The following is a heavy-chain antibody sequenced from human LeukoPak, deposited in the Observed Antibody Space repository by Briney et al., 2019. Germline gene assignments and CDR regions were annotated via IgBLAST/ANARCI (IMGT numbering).Heavy chain of an antibody. CDR2: INPNSGGT. J-gene: IGHJ4*02. D-gene: IGHD3-10*01. CDR1: GYTFTGYY. V-gene: IGHV1-2*06. Sequence: GASVKVSCKASGYTFTGYYMHWLRQAPGQGLEWMGRINPNSGGTNYAQKFQGRVTMTRDTSISTAYMELSRLRSDDTAVYYCARGGSGFYYGSGSSDYWGQGTLVTVSS. CDR3: ARGGSGFYYGSGSSDY.